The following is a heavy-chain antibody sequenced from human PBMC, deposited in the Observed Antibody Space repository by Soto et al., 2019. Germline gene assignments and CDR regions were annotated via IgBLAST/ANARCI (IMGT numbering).Heavy chain of an antibody. CDR1: GFTFSSYA. CDR2: ISYDGSNK. J-gene: IGHJ6*02. CDR3: ARAPVTAPTHEGYYYYGMDV. Sequence: GGSLRLSCAASGFTFSSYAMHWVRQAPGKGLEWVAVISYDGSNKYYADSVKGRFTISRDNSKNTLYLQMNSLRAEDTAVYYCARAPVTAPTHEGYYYYGMDVWGQGTTVTVSS. D-gene: IGHD2-21*02. V-gene: IGHV3-30-3*01.